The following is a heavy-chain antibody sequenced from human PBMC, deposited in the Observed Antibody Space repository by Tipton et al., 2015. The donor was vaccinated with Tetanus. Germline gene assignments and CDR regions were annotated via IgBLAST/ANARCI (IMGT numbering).Heavy chain of an antibody. V-gene: IGHV3-11*01. J-gene: IGHJ4*02. Sequence: GSLRLSCAASGFSLSDYWMSWIRQTPGKGLEWVAYISASGHPTFYTDSVKGLFTISTDNTKNHLYLQMNSLRVEDTGLYFCARDNYDSKVFSDYWGQGTLITFSS. CDR3: ARDNYDSKVFSDY. CDR1: GFSLSDYW. CDR2: ISASGHPT. D-gene: IGHD3-3*01.